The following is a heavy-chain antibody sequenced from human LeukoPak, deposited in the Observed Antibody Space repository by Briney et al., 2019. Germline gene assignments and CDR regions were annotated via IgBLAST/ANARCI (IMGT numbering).Heavy chain of an antibody. CDR2: IYYSGST. CDR3: ARGFTYWGGDCHGS. D-gene: IGHD2-21*02. V-gene: IGHV4-59*01. CDR1: GGSISSYY. Sequence: SETLSLTCTVSGGSISSYYWSWIRQPPGKGLEWIGYIYYSGSTNYNPSLKSRVTISVDTSKNQFSLKLSSVTAADTAVYYCARGFTYWGGDCHGSWGQGTLVTVSS. J-gene: IGHJ5*02.